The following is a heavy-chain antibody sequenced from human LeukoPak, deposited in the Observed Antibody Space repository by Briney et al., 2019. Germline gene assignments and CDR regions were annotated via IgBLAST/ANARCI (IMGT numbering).Heavy chain of an antibody. J-gene: IGHJ5*02. CDR1: GGSLSGYY. CDR2: INHRGTT. V-gene: IGHV4-34*01. CDR3: ARGDDDCCRTSCRNWFDP. D-gene: IGHD2-2*01. Sequence: SETLSLTCAVYGGSLSGYYWNWIRQPPGKGLEWIGEINHRGTTNYNSSFRSRVTISVGTSRNQFSLKLTSVTAADTAVYYCARGDDDCCRTSCRNWFDPWGQGTLVTVSS.